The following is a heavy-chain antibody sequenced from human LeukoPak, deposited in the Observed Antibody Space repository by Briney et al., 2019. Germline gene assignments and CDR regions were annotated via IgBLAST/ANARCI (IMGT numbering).Heavy chain of an antibody. CDR3: ARRAGAYSHPYDY. V-gene: IGHV3-48*03. J-gene: IGHJ4*02. Sequence: PGGSLRLSCAASGFTFSNYEMNWIRQAPGKGLEWISYISNSGNTKYYADSVKGRFSISRDNAKNSLYLQMNSLRAEDTAVYYCARRAGAYSHPYDYWGQGTLVTVSS. D-gene: IGHD4/OR15-4a*01. CDR1: GFTFSNYE. CDR2: ISNSGNTK.